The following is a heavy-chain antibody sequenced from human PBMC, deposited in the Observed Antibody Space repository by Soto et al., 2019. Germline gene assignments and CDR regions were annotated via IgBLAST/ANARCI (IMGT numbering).Heavy chain of an antibody. V-gene: IGHV3-30-3*01. CDR2: ISYDGNNK. Sequence: GGSLRLSCAASGFTFSTYAMEWVRQAPGKGLDWVALISYDGNNKYYADSVRGRFTISRDNSKNTLYLQMNTLRPEDTALYFCARPVEPFYYYGMDVWGQGTTVTVSS. CDR1: GFTFSTYA. CDR3: ARPVEPFYYYGMDV. J-gene: IGHJ6*02.